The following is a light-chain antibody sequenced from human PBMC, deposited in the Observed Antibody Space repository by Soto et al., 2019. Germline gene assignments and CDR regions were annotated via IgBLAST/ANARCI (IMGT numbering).Light chain of an antibody. CDR2: AAS. Sequence: DIQMTQSPSSLFASVGDRVTITCRASQSISTYLHWYQQRPGKAPRLLIYAASSLQSGVPSRFNGSGSGKDFTLTICSLQPEGFATYYWHRSDRSISFGHGTRLEMK. CDR1: QSISTY. V-gene: IGKV1-39*01. J-gene: IGKJ5*01. CDR3: HRSDRSIS.